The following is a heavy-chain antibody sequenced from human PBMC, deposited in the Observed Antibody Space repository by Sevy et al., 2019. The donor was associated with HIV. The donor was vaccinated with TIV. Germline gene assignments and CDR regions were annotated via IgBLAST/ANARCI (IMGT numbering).Heavy chain of an antibody. CDR2: IYYSEST. CDR3: SRHGVGIAAAVSFDY. V-gene: IGHV4-59*08. CDR1: GGSISSYY. J-gene: IGHJ4*02. D-gene: IGHD6-13*01. Sequence: SETLSLTCTVSGGSISSYYWSWIRQPPGKGLEWIGYIYYSESTNYNPSLKIRFTISVDTSKNQFSLKLSSVTAADTAVYYCSRHGVGIAAAVSFDYWGQGTLVTVSS.